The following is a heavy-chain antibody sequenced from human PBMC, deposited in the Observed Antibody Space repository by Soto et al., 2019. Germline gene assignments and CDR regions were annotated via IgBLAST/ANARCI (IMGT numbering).Heavy chain of an antibody. Sequence: ASETLSLTCAVYGGSFSGYYWTWIRQPPGKGLEWIGEINHSGSTNYNPSLKSRVTVSVDTSKNQFSLKLTSVTAADTALYYCARFLDGGNSDSWGRGTLVTVSS. D-gene: IGHD2-21*02. J-gene: IGHJ5*01. V-gene: IGHV4-34*01. CDR2: INHSGST. CDR3: ARFLDGGNSDS. CDR1: GGSFSGYY.